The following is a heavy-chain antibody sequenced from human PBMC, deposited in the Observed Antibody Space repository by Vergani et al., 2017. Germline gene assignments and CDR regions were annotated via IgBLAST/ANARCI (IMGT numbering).Heavy chain of an antibody. J-gene: IGHJ4*02. CDR2: IRADESRR. CDR1: GFTFNSYG. V-gene: IGHV3-30*02. CDR3: AKEGGGYCSGGTCYPEY. D-gene: IGHD2-15*01. Sequence: VQLLESGGGLVQPGGSLRLSCEASGFTFNSYGMHWVRQAPGKGLEWVASIRADESRRYYGDSMEGPFTISRDNSKNTLYLQMKSLRPEDTAVYYCAKEGGGYCSGGTCYPEYWGEGTLVIVSS.